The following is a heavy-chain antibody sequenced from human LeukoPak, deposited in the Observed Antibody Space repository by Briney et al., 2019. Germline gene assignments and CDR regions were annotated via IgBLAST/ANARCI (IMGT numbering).Heavy chain of an antibody. CDR3: AKSRNYYDSSGFYDFDS. CDR1: GGSISNYY. D-gene: IGHD3-22*01. CDR2: IYYSGST. V-gene: IGHV4-59*01. Sequence: SETLSLTCTVSGGSISNYYWSWIRQPPGRRLEWIGYIYYSGSTNYNPSLKSRVAMSVDTSKNQFSLKLSSVTAADTAVYYCAKSRNYYDSSGFYDFDSWGQGTLVTVSS. J-gene: IGHJ4*02.